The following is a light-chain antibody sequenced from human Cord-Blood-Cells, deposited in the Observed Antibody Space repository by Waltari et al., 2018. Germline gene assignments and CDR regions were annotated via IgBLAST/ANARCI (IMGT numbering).Light chain of an antibody. CDR2: EGS. J-gene: IGLJ3*02. CDR1: SSDVGRYNL. Sequence: QSALTQPASVSGSPGQSITISCTGTSSDVGRYNLVYWYQQHPGKAPKLMIYEGSKRPSGVSNRFSGSKSGNTASLTISGLQAEDEADYYCCSYAGSSTWVFGGGTKPTVL. V-gene: IGLV2-23*01. CDR3: CSYAGSSTWV.